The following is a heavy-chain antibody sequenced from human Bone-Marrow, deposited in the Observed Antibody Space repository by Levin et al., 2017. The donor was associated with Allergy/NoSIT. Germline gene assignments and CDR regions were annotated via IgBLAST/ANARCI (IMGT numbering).Heavy chain of an antibody. Sequence: PGGSLRLSCAASGFTFSSYSMNWVRQAPGKGLEWVSSISSSSSYIYYADSVKGRFTISRDNAKNSLYLQMNSLRAEDTAEYYCARKRDLWSGSFDYWGQGTLVTVSS. V-gene: IGHV3-21*01. CDR1: GFTFSSYS. J-gene: IGHJ4*02. CDR3: ARKRDLWSGSFDY. CDR2: ISSSSSYI. D-gene: IGHD3-3*01.